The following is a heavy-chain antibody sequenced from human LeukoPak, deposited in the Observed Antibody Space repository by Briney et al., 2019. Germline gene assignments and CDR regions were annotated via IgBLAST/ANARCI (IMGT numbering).Heavy chain of an antibody. CDR1: GFTFSSYE. J-gene: IGHJ4*02. V-gene: IGHV3-48*03. CDR3: AREPWWFGELEGGYFDY. Sequence: GGSLRLSCAASGFTFSSYEMNWVRQAPGKGLEWVSYISSSGSTIYYADSVKGRFTISRDNAKNSLYLQMYSLRAEDTAVYYCAREPWWFGELEGGYFDYWGQGTLVTVSS. D-gene: IGHD3-10*01. CDR2: ISSSGSTI.